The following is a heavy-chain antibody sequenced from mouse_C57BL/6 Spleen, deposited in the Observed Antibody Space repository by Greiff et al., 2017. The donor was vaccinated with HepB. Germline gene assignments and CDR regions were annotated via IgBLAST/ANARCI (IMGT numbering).Heavy chain of an antibody. CDR2: IDPSDSYT. CDR3: ARRGPYYYGSRPDY. D-gene: IGHD1-1*01. CDR1: GYTFTSYW. Sequence: VQLQQPGAELVRPGTSVKLSCKASGYTFTSYWMHWVKQRPGQGLEWIGVIDPSDSYTNYNQKFKGKATLTVDTSSSTAYMQLSSLTSEDSAVYYCARRGPYYYGSRPDYWGQGTTLTVSS. V-gene: IGHV1-59*01. J-gene: IGHJ2*01.